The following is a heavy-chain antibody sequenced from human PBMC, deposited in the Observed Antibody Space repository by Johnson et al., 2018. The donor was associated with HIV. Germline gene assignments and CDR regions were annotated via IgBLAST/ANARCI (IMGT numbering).Heavy chain of an antibody. V-gene: IGHV3-15*01. J-gene: IGHJ3*02. CDR1: AFTFSNAW. CDR2: IKSKADGGTA. Sequence: EVQLMESGGGLVKPGGSLRLSCEASAFTFSNAWMSWVRQAPGKGLEWVGRIKSKADGGTAVYAAPVKGRFTISRDNAKNSLFLQMNSLTAEDTAVYYCARKAFYYDSSGLRGVTFDIWGQGTMVTVSS. CDR3: ARKAFYYDSSGLRGVTFDI. D-gene: IGHD3-22*01.